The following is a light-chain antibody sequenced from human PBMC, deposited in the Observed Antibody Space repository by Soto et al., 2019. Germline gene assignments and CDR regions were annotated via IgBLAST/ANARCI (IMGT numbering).Light chain of an antibody. CDR2: NRG. J-gene: IGLJ2*01. Sequence: QSVLAQPPSTSGTPGQRVTISCSGSSSNIGRYTLNWYQHLPGAAPKLLIYNRGQRPSGVPDRFSGSQSGTSASLDISGLQAEDEALYVCASWDAGLNGVIFGGGTKLTV. CDR3: ASWDAGLNGVI. V-gene: IGLV1-44*01. CDR1: SSNIGRYT.